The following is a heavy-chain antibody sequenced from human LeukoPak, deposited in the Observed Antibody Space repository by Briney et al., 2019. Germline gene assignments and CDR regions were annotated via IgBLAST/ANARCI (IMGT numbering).Heavy chain of an antibody. CDR1: GGSISSYY. D-gene: IGHD5-12*01. Sequence: SETLSLTCTVSGGSISSYYRSWMRQPAGKGLEWIGRIYTSGSTNYNPSLKSRVTMSVDTSKNQFSLKLSSVTAADTAVYYRARAGYSGYDYNYWGQGTLVTVSS. V-gene: IGHV4-4*07. CDR2: IYTSGST. CDR3: ARAGYSGYDYNY. J-gene: IGHJ4*02.